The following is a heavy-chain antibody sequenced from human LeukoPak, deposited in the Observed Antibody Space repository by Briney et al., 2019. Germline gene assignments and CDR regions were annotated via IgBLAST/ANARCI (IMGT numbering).Heavy chain of an antibody. D-gene: IGHD6-6*01. CDR2: ISYDGGNK. J-gene: IGHJ3*02. CDR3: ARAYSSSSFDAFDI. V-gene: IGHV3-30-3*01. CDR1: GFTFSSYA. Sequence: PGGSLRLSCAASGFTFSSYAMHWVRQAPGKGLEWVAVISYDGGNKYYADSVKGRFTISRDNSKNTLYLQMNSLRAEDTAVYYCARAYSSSSFDAFDIWGQGTMVTVSA.